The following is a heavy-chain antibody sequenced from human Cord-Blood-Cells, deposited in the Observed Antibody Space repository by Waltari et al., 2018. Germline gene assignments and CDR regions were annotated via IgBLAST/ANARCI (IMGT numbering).Heavy chain of an antibody. D-gene: IGHD6-6*01. J-gene: IGHJ4*02. Sequence: QVQLQESGPGLVTPSQTLSLTCTVSVGSIRSGGYYWSWIRQHPGKGLEWIGYIYYSGSTYYNPSLKSRVTISVDTSKNQFSLKLSSVTAADTAVYYCAREAFRGSSYYFDYWGQGTLVTVSS. CDR3: AREAFRGSSYYFDY. CDR2: IYYSGST. V-gene: IGHV4-31*03. CDR1: VGSIRSGGYY.